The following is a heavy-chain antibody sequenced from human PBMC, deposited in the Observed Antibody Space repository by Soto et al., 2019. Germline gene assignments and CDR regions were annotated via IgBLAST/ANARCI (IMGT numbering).Heavy chain of an antibody. CDR1: GGTFSSYA. Sequence: GASVKVSCKASGGTFSSYAISWVQQAPGQGLEWMGGIIPIFGTANYAQKFQGRVTITADESTSTAYMELRSLRSDDTAVYYCARDPWPEYSSSQTIIDYWGQGTLVTVSS. D-gene: IGHD6-13*01. CDR3: ARDPWPEYSSSQTIIDY. V-gene: IGHV1-69*13. J-gene: IGHJ4*02. CDR2: IIPIFGTA.